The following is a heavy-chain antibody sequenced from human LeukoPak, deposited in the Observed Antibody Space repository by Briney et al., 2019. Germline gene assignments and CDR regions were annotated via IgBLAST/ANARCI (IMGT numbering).Heavy chain of an antibody. D-gene: IGHD6-13*01. CDR3: ARSCHRSSSWYTHVNWFDP. CDR2: MNPDSGGT. V-gene: IGHV1-2*04. CDR1: GYTFTGYY. J-gene: IGHJ5*02. Sequence: ASVKVSCKASGYTFTGYYMHWVRQAPGQGLEWMGWMNPDSGGTNYAQKFQGWVTMTRDPSISTAYMELSRLRSDDTAVYYCARSCHRSSSWYTHVNWFDPWGQGTLVTVSS.